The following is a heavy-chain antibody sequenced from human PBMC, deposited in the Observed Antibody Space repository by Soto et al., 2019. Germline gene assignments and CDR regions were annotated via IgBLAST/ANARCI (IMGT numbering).Heavy chain of an antibody. V-gene: IGHV3-30*18. CDR1: GFTFSSYG. D-gene: IGHD3-22*01. CDR3: AKDRYYDSSGYYYYYYGMDV. CDR2: ISYDGSNK. Sequence: QVQLVESGGGVVQPGRSLRLSCAASGFTFSSYGMHWVRQAPGKGLEWVAVISYDGSNKYYAESVKGRFTISRDNSKNTLYLQMNSLRAEDTAVYYCAKDRYYDSSGYYYYYYGMDVWGQGTTVTVSS. J-gene: IGHJ6*02.